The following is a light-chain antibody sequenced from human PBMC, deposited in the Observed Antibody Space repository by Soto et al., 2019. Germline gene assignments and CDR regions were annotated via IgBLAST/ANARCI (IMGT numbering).Light chain of an antibody. Sequence: DIQMTQSPSTLSGSVGDRVTITCRASQSVSNWLAWYQQKSGKAPKLLIYDASSLQSGVPSRFSGSGSGTEFALTISSLQPGDFATYYCQQYYSYWTFGQGTKVDIK. CDR3: QQYYSYWT. J-gene: IGKJ1*01. CDR2: DAS. CDR1: QSVSNW. V-gene: IGKV1-5*01.